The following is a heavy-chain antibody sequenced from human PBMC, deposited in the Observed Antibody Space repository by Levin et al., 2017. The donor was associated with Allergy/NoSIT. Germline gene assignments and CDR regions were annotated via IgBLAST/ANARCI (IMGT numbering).Heavy chain of an antibody. V-gene: IGHV3-33*01. Sequence: AGGSLRLSCAASGFTFTDHAIHWVRQAPGKGLEWLTQVWSDGNYKSSRDSLKGRFTVSRDNSKNTLVLQLNSLRVEDTAMYYCARDGQQQAPYGFDSWGQGTMVTVAS. CDR3: ARDGQQQAPYGFDS. J-gene: IGHJ3*02. D-gene: IGHD6-13*01. CDR1: GFTFTDHA. CDR2: VWSDGNYK.